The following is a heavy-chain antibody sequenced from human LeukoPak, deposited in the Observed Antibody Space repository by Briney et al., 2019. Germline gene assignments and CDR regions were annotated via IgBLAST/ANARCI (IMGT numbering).Heavy chain of an antibody. CDR1: GGSISSGGYS. CDR2: IYRSGST. D-gene: IGHD2-21*02. V-gene: IGHV4-30-2*01. CDR3: ARAPYCGGDCYSGARFDP. J-gene: IGHJ5*02. Sequence: SQTLPLTCAVSGGSISSGGYSWSWIRQPPGKGLEWIGYIYRSGSTYYNPSLKSRVTISVDRSKNQFSLKLSSVTAADTAVYYCARAPYCGGDCYSGARFDPWGQGTLVTVSS.